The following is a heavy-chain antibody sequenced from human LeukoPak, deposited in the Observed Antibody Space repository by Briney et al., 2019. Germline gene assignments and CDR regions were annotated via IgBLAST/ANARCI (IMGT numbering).Heavy chain of an antibody. CDR1: GGSFSGYY. J-gene: IGHJ5*02. V-gene: IGHV4-34*01. Sequence: SETLSLTCAVYGGSFSGYYWSWIRQPPGKGLEWTGEINHSGSTNYNPSLKSRVTISVDTSKNQFSLKLNSVTAADTAVYYCARHYGPWGRGTLVTVSS. CDR2: INHSGST. D-gene: IGHD3-16*01. CDR3: ARHYGP.